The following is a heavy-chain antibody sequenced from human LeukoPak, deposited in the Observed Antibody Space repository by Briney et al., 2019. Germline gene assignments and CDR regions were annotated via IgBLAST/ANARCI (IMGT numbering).Heavy chain of an antibody. D-gene: IGHD3-10*01. CDR3: AKAPIGSGKDYYYMDV. Sequence: ETLSLTCTVSGGSISSYYWSWVRQAPGKGLEWVSAITGSGTGTSYADSVKGRFSISRDNSKNTLYLQMNSLRAEDAAVYYCAKAPIGSGKDYYYMDVWGKGTTVTVSS. CDR1: GGSISSYY. J-gene: IGHJ6*03. V-gene: IGHV3-23*01. CDR2: ITGSGTGT.